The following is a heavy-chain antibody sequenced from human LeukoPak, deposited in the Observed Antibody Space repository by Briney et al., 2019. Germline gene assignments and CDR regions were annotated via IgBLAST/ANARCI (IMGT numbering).Heavy chain of an antibody. V-gene: IGHV4-39*01. J-gene: IGHJ3*02. CDR2: IYYSGNT. D-gene: IGHD2-21*02. CDR1: GGSISSSSYY. CDR3: ARSHIVAVTGFAFDI. Sequence: SETLSLTCTVSGGSISSSSYYWGWIRQSPGKGLEWIGSIYYSGNTYYNPSLNSRVTITVDTSKDQFSLQLSSVTAADTTVYYCARSHIVAVTGFAFDIWGQGTLVTVSS.